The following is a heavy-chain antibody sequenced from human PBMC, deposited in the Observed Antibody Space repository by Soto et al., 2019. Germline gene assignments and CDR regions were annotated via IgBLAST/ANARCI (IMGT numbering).Heavy chain of an antibody. CDR2: IIPIFGTA. CDR3: ASGSGSYYLYYFDY. Sequence: QVQLVQSGAEVKKPGSSVKVSCKASGGTFSSYAISWVRQAPGQGLEWMGGIIPIFGTANYAQKFQGRVKITADESTSTAYMELSSLRSEDTAVYYCASGSGSYYLYYFDYWGQGTLVTVSS. J-gene: IGHJ4*02. D-gene: IGHD3-10*01. V-gene: IGHV1-69*01. CDR1: GGTFSSYA.